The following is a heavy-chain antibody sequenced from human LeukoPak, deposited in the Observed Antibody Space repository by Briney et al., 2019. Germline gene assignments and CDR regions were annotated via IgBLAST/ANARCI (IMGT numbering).Heavy chain of an antibody. CDR1: GFTFSSYS. CDR2: ISSSSSYI. CDR3: ANCIGVILAAIGY. V-gene: IGHV3-21*01. J-gene: IGHJ4*02. Sequence: GGSLRLSCAASGFTFSSYSMNWVRQAPGKGLEWVSSISSSSSYIYYADSVKGRFTISRDNAKNSLYLQMNSLRAEDTAVYYCANCIGVILAAIGYWGQGTLVTVSS. D-gene: IGHD2-2*01.